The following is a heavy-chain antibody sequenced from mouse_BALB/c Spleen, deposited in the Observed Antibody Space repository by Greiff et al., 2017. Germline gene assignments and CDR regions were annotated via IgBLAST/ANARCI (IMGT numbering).Heavy chain of an antibody. V-gene: IGHV5-17*02. CDR1: GFTFSSFG. CDR2: ISSGSSTI. D-gene: IGHD1-2*01. Sequence: EVKLVESGGGLVQPGGSRKLSCAASGFTFSSFGMHWVRQAPEKGLEWVAYISSGSSTIYYADTVKGRFTISRDNPKNTLFLQMTSLRSEDTAMYYCARHGGTTAGYAMDYWGQGTSVTVSS. CDR3: ARHGGTTAGYAMDY. J-gene: IGHJ4*01.